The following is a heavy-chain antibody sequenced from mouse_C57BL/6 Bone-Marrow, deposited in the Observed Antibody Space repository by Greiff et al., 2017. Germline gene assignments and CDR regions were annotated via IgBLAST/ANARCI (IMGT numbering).Heavy chain of an antibody. CDR1: GFTFSDYY. D-gene: IGHD3-2*02. Sequence: DVKLVESGGGLVQPGGSLKLSCAASGFTFSDYYMYWVRQTPEKRLEWVAYISNGGGSTYYPDTVKGRFTISRDNAKNTLYLQMSRLKSEDTAMYYCARRDSSGLDYWGQGTTLTVSS. CDR3: ARRDSSGLDY. V-gene: IGHV5-12*01. CDR2: ISNGGGST. J-gene: IGHJ2*01.